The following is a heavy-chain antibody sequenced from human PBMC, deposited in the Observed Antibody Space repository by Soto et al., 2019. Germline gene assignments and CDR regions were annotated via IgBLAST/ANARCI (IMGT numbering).Heavy chain of an antibody. CDR1: GGSISSGGYY. J-gene: IGHJ4*02. D-gene: IGHD1-26*01. CDR2: IYYSGST. CDR3: ARVHIVGALDE. Sequence: SETLSLTCTVSGGSISSGGYYWSWIRQHPGKGLEWIGYIYYSGSTYYNPSLKSRVTISVDTSKNQFSLKLSSVTAADTAVYYCARVHIVGALDEWGQGTLVTVSS. V-gene: IGHV4-31*03.